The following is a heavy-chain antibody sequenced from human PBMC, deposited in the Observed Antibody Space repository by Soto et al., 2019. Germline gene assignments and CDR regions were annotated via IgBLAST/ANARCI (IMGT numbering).Heavy chain of an antibody. CDR1: GFTFSSYG. CDR3: ARDATSGWYLYYSDY. V-gene: IGHV3-33*01. J-gene: IGHJ4*02. CDR2: IWYDGSNK. D-gene: IGHD6-19*01. Sequence: GGSLRLSCAASGFTFSSYGMHWVRQAPGKGLEWVAVIWYDGSNKYYADSVKGRFTISRDNSKNTLYLQMDSLRAEDTAVYYCARDATSGWYLYYSDYWGQGTLVTVSS.